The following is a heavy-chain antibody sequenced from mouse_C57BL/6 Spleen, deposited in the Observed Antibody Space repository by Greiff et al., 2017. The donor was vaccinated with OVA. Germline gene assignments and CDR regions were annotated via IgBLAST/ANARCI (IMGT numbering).Heavy chain of an antibody. CDR2: IHPNSGST. Sequence: QVQLQQPGAELVKPGASVKLSCKASGYTFTSYWMHWVKQRPGQGLEWIGMIHPNSGSTNYNEKFKSKATLTVDKSSSAAYMQLSSLTSEDSAVYYCALWFDYAMDYWGQGTSVTVSS. J-gene: IGHJ4*01. D-gene: IGHD2-2*01. CDR1: GYTFTSYW. V-gene: IGHV1-64*01. CDR3: ALWFDYAMDY.